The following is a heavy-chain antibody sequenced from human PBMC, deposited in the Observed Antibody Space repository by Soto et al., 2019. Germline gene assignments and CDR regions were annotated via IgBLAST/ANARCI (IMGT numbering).Heavy chain of an antibody. J-gene: IGHJ4*02. Sequence: QVPLVESGGGVVQPGRSLRLSCAASGFTFSSYAMHWVRQAPGKGLEWVAVISYDGSNKYYADSVKGRFTISRDNSKNTLYLQMNSLRAEDTAVYYCATEPGYYDSSGYESLNWGQGTLVTVSS. V-gene: IGHV3-30-3*01. D-gene: IGHD3-22*01. CDR3: ATEPGYYDSSGYESLN. CDR1: GFTFSSYA. CDR2: ISYDGSNK.